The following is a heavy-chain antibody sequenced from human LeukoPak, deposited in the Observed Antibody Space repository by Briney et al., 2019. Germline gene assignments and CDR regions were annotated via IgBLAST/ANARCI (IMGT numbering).Heavy chain of an antibody. J-gene: IGHJ1*01. CDR1: GFTFDDYA. V-gene: IGHV3-9*01. CDR3: AKDREQWLVQMGYFQH. D-gene: IGHD6-19*01. Sequence: GGSLRLSCAASGFTFDDYAMHWVQQAPGKGLEWVSGISWNSGSIGYADSVKGRFTISRDNAKNSLYLQMNSLRAEDTALYYCAKDREQWLVQMGYFQHWGQGTLVTVSS. CDR2: ISWNSGSI.